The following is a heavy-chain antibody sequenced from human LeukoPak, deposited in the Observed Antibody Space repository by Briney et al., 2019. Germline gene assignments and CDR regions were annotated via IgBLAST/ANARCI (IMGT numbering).Heavy chain of an antibody. D-gene: IGHD2-15*01. Sequence: SETLSLTCTVSGGSISSYYWSWIRHPPGKGLEWIGYIYYSGSTNYNPSLKSRVTISVDTSKNQFSLKLSSVTAADTAVYYCARRVGGIKNYFDYWGQGTLVTVSS. J-gene: IGHJ4*02. CDR1: GGSISSYY. CDR2: IYYSGST. V-gene: IGHV4-59*01. CDR3: ARRVGGIKNYFDY.